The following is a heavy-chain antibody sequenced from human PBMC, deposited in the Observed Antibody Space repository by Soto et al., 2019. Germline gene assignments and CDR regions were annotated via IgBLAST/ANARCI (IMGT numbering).Heavy chain of an antibody. CDR3: ARVVAYSRYDLDATDI. D-gene: IGHD5-12*01. V-gene: IGHV6-1*01. CDR1: GDSVSNNSAA. J-gene: IGHJ3*02. Sequence: SQTLSLTCAISGDSVSNNSAAWNWIWQSPSRGLEWLGRTYYRSKWYNDYAVSVKSRITINPDTSKNQFSLQLNSVTPEDTAVYYCARVVAYSRYDLDATDIWGKGTMVTVSS. CDR2: TYYRSKWYN.